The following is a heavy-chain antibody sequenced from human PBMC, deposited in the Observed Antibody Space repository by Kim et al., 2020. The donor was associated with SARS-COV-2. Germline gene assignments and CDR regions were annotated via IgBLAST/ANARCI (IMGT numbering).Heavy chain of an antibody. V-gene: IGHV4-39*07. D-gene: IGHD3-3*02. Sequence: LKSRVTISVDTSKNQFSLKLSSVTAADTAVYYCARDLLASTDYYYGMDVWGQGNTVTVSS. CDR3: ARDLLASTDYYYGMDV. J-gene: IGHJ6*02.